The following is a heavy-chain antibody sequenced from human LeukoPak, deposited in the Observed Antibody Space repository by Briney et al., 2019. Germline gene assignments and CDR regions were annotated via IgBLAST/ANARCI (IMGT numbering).Heavy chain of an antibody. CDR1: GFTFSSYW. V-gene: IGHV3-74*01. D-gene: IGHD3-10*01. CDR3: ARDSTATTMVRGVDYYYGMDV. CDR2: INSDGSST. J-gene: IGHJ6*02. Sequence: EGSLRLSCAASGFTFSSYWMHWVRQAPGKGLVWVSRINSDGSSTSYADSVKGRFTISRDNAKNTLYLQMNSLRAEDTAVYYCARDSTATTMVRGVDYYYGMDVWGQGTTVTVSS.